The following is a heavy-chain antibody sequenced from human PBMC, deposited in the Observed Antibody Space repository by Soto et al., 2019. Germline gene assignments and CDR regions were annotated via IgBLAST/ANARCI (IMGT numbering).Heavy chain of an antibody. J-gene: IGHJ6*02. Sequence: GESLKISCKGFGYTFTNYWIGWVRQMPGKGLEWMGIIYPGDSDTRYSPSFQGQVTISADKSISTAYLQWSNLKASDTAVYYCVRHGPGDGELQTSRGSLPYYYAMDVWGQGTTVTVSS. CDR2: IYPGDSDT. CDR1: GYTFTNYW. CDR3: VRHGPGDGELQTSRGSLPYYYAMDV. D-gene: IGHD3-10*01. V-gene: IGHV5-51*01.